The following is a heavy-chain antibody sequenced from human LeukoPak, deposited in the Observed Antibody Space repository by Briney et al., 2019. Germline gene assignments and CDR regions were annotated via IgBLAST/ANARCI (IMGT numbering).Heavy chain of an antibody. CDR2: IRYDGSNK. CDR3: AKDLSYSSGWPDAFDI. Sequence: PGGSLRLSCAASGFTFSSYGMHWVRQAPGKGLEWVAFIRYDGSNKYYADSVKGRFTISRDNSKNTLYLQMNSLRAEDTAVYYCAKDLSYSSGWPDAFDIWGQGTMVTVSS. D-gene: IGHD6-19*01. CDR1: GFTFSSYG. J-gene: IGHJ3*02. V-gene: IGHV3-30*02.